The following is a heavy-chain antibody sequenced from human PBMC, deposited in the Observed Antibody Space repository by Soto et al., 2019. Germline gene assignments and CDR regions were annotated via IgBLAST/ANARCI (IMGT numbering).Heavy chain of an antibody. Sequence: EVQLVESGGGFVQPGGSLRLSCAASGFTVSSNYMSWVRQAPGKGLEWVSVIYSGGSTYYADSVKGRFTISRDNSKNTLYLQMNSLRAEDTAVYYCARAYYYGSGSGVDYWGQGTLVTVSS. D-gene: IGHD3-10*01. J-gene: IGHJ4*02. CDR3: ARAYYYGSGSGVDY. CDR2: IYSGGST. V-gene: IGHV3-66*01. CDR1: GFTVSSNY.